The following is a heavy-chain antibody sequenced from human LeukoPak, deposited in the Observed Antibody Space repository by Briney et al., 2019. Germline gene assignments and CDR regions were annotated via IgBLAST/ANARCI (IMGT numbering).Heavy chain of an antibody. J-gene: IGHJ6*02. Sequence: SETLSLTCAVYGGSFSGYYWSWIRQPPGKGLEWLGEINHSGSTNYNPFLQSRLSISVDPSENAFSLSLCSATAADTAVYYCARGRTVTPLRSMDVWGQGTTVTVSS. CDR3: ARGRTVTPLRSMDV. V-gene: IGHV4-34*01. CDR2: INHSGST. CDR1: GGSFSGYY. D-gene: IGHD4-4*01.